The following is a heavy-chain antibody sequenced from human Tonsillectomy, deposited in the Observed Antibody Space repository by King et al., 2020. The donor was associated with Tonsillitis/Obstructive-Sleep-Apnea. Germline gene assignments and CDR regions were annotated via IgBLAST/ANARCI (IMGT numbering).Heavy chain of an antibody. D-gene: IGHD1-20*01. J-gene: IGHJ5*02. CDR2: ITTKTDGGTT. CDR1: GFTFSNAW. CDR3: TAEANWINWCDP. Sequence: VQLVESGGGLVEPGGSLRLSCAASGFTFSNAWMNWVRQAPGKGLEWVGRITTKTDGGTTDNAAPVKGRFIISREDSKNTLYLQMYNLKPEDTAVYYCTAEANWINWCDPWGQGTLVTVSS. V-gene: IGHV3-15*01.